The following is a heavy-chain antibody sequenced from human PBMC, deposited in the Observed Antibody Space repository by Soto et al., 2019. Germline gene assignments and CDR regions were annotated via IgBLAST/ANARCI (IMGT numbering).Heavy chain of an antibody. CDR2: IYYSGST. D-gene: IGHD3-22*01. V-gene: IGHV4-39*01. CDR3: ARPSYYYDSSGSTANFDY. J-gene: IGHJ4*02. Sequence: SETLSLTCTVSGGSISSSSYYWGWIRQPPGKGLEWIGSIYYSGSTYYNPSLKSRVTISVDTSKNQFSLKLSSVTAADTAVYYCARPSYYYDSSGSTANFDYWGQGTLVTVSS. CDR1: GGSISSSSYY.